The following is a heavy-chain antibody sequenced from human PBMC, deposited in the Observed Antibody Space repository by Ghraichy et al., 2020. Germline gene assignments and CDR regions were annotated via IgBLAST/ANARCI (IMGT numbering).Heavy chain of an antibody. CDR2: INHSGST. CDR3: ARGHLYYDYVWGSYRPSYYFDY. D-gene: IGHD3-16*02. Sequence: SQTLSLTCAVYGGSFSGYYWSWIRQPPGKGLEWIGEINHSGSTNYNPSLKSRVTISVDTSKNQFSLKLSSVTAADTAVYYCARGHLYYDYVWGSYRPSYYFDYWGQGTLVTVSS. J-gene: IGHJ4*02. CDR1: GGSFSGYY. V-gene: IGHV4-34*01.